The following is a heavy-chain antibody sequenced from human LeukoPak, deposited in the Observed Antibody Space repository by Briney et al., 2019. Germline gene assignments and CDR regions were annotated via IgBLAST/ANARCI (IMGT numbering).Heavy chain of an antibody. D-gene: IGHD3-22*01. J-gene: IGHJ4*02. CDR3: ARPGDRSGPNAFDY. V-gene: IGHV5-51*01. CDR1: GYSLTSYW. Sequence: KRGESLKISCKASGYSLTSYWIGWVRHMPGKGLECMGIIYPGDSDTRYSPSFQGQVPVSAEKSISTAYLQWSSLKTSDTAMYYCARPGDRSGPNAFDYWGQGTLVTVSS. CDR2: IYPGDSDT.